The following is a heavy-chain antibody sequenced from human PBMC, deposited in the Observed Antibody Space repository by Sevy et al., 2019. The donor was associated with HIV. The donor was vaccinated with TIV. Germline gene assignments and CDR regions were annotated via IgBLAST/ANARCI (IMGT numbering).Heavy chain of an antibody. Sequence: ASVKVSCKASGYTFTSYAMNWVRQAPGQGLEWMGWINTNTGNPTYAQGFTGRFVFSLDTSVSTAYLQISSLKAEDTAVYYCARALTTGTTLRFDPWGQGTLVTVSS. CDR1: GYTFTSYA. CDR3: ARALTTGTTLRFDP. D-gene: IGHD1-1*01. V-gene: IGHV7-4-1*02. J-gene: IGHJ5*02. CDR2: INTNTGNP.